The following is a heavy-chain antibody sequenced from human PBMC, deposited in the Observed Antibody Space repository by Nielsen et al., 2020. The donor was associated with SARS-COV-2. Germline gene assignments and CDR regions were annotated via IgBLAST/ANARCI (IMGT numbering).Heavy chain of an antibody. CDR3: ATPTIFGVVPI. J-gene: IGHJ3*02. CDR2: IYSGGST. Sequence: GGSLRLSCAASGFTVSSNYMSWVRQAPGKGLEWVSVIYSGGSTYYADSVKGRFTLSRDNSKNTLYLQMNSLRAEDTAVYYCATPTIFGVVPIWGQGTMVTVSS. V-gene: IGHV3-66*01. D-gene: IGHD3-3*01. CDR1: GFTVSSNY.